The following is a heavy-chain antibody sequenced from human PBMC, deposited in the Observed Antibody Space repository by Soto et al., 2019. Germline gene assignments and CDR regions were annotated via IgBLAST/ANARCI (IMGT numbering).Heavy chain of an antibody. J-gene: IGHJ3*02. Sequence: QLQLQESGPGLVRPSETLSLTCTVSGGSISSDSYYWAWIRQSPGKGLEWIGSIYFTGSTYYNPALKRRVTISGDKSKNQFSLRLKSVTAADTAVFYCADYSGTYNDAFDIWGQGTRVTVSS. V-gene: IGHV4-39*01. CDR2: IYFTGST. D-gene: IGHD1-26*01. CDR3: ADYSGTYNDAFDI. CDR1: GGSISSDSYY.